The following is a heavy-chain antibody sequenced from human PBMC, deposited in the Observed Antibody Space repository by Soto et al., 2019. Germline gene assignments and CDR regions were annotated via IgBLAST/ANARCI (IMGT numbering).Heavy chain of an antibody. D-gene: IGHD2-21*02. J-gene: IGHJ6*03. CDR3: AKHGGDLPYYYYYMDV. V-gene: IGHV3-23*01. CDR2: ISGSGGST. CDR1: GFTFSSYA. Sequence: GGSLRLSCAASGFTFSSYAMSWVRQAPGKGLEWVSAISGSGGSTYYADSVKGRFTISRDNSKNTLYLQMNSLRAEDTAVYYCAKHGGDLPYYYYYMDVWGKGTTVTVSS.